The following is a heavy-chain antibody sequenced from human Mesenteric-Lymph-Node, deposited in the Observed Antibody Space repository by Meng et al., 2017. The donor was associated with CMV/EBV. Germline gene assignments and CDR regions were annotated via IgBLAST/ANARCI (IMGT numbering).Heavy chain of an antibody. D-gene: IGHD3-16*01. CDR1: GGTFNSYA. J-gene: IGHJ6*02. CDR3: ARGGDLGYYYYGMDV. Sequence: SGGTFNSYAISWVRQAPGQGLEWMGIIDPSGGSTSYAQKFQGRVTMTRDTSTSTVYMELSSLRSEDTAVYYCARGGDLGYYYYGMDVWGQGTTVTVSS. CDR2: IDPSGGST. V-gene: IGHV1-46*02.